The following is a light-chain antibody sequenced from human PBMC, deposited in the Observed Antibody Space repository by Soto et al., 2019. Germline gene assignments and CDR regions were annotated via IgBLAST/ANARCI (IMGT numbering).Light chain of an antibody. Sequence: QSALTQPASVSGSPGQSITISCTGTSSDVGNYNYVSWYQQHPGKAPKLMIYDVSNRPSGVSNRFSGSKSGNTASLTISGLQAEDEDDYSCSSYTSSSTLEGDVVFGGGTKLTVL. J-gene: IGLJ2*01. CDR2: DVS. CDR1: SSDVGNYNY. V-gene: IGLV2-14*01. CDR3: SSYTSSSTLEGDVV.